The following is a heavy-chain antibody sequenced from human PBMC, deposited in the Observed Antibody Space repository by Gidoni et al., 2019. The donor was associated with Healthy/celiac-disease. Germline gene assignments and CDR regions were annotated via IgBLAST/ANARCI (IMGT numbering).Heavy chain of an antibody. V-gene: IGHV3-23*01. CDR3: AKDPRAYCGGDCYLQAPYFDY. CDR2: ISGSGGST. CDR1: GFPFSSYA. J-gene: IGHJ4*02. D-gene: IGHD2-21*01. Sequence: EVQLLESGGGLVQPGGSLRLSCAASGFPFSSYAMSWVRKAPGKGLEWVSAISGSGGSTYYADSVKGRFTISRENSKNTLYLQMNSLRAEDTAVYYCAKDPRAYCGGDCYLQAPYFDYWGQGTLVTVSS.